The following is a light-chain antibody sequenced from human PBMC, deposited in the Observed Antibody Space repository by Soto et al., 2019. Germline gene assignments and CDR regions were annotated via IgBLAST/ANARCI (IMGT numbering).Light chain of an antibody. Sequence: QSALTQPRSVSGSPGQSVTISCTGNSSDVGGYNYVSWYQQHPGKAPKLMIYDVSKRPSGVPDRFSGSKSGNTASLTISGLQAEDEADYYCCSYAGSYTYVVFGGGTKLTAL. CDR2: DVS. CDR3: CSYAGSYTYVV. CDR1: SSDVGGYNY. J-gene: IGLJ2*01. V-gene: IGLV2-11*01.